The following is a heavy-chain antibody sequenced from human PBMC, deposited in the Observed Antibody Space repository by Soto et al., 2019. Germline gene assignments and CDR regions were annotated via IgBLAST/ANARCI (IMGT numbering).Heavy chain of an antibody. D-gene: IGHD5-18*01. Sequence: GGSLRLSCAASGFTFSSYAMSWVRQAPGKGLEWVSAISGSGGSTYYADSVKGRFTISRDNSKNTLYLQMNSLRAEDTAVYYCAKVKEYSSGPQLNYYPSGMAVWAKGTTVTVSP. J-gene: IGHJ6*04. CDR3: AKVKEYSSGPQLNYYPSGMAV. CDR1: GFTFSSYA. V-gene: IGHV3-23*01. CDR2: ISGSGGST.